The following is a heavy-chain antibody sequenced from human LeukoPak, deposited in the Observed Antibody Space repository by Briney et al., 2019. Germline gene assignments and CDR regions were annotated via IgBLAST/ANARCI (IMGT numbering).Heavy chain of an antibody. CDR2: ISSNGGST. CDR1: GFTFSSYA. Sequence: GGSLRLSCAASGFTFSSYAIHWVRQAPGKGLEYVSAISSNGGSTYYANSVKGRFTISRDNSKNTLYIQMGSLRAEDMAVYYCARVGRYSYGHEAIDYWGQGTLVTVSS. CDR3: ARVGRYSYGHEAIDY. D-gene: IGHD5-18*01. J-gene: IGHJ4*02. V-gene: IGHV3-64*01.